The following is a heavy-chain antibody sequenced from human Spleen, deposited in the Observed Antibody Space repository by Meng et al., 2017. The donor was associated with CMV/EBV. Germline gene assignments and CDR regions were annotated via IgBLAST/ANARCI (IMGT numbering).Heavy chain of an antibody. J-gene: IGHJ4*02. CDR2: INPNTGGT. V-gene: IGHV1-2*02. CDR1: GYIFNDYF. Sequence: ASVKVSCKASGYIFNDYFIHWVRQAPGQGLEWMGWINPNTGGTNVAPRFHGRVTMTRDTSISTVFLDLSSLRSDDTAMYFCARTKGRGYCSGSSCKWGQGTLVTVSS. CDR3: ARTKGRGYCSGSSCK. D-gene: IGHD2-2*01.